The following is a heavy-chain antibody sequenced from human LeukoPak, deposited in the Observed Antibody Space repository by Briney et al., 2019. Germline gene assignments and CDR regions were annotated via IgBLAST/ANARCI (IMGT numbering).Heavy chain of an antibody. CDR2: ISGSGGST. V-gene: IGHV3-23*01. Sequence: GGSLRLSCAASGFTFSSYAMSWVRQAPGKGLEWVAAISGSGGSTYYADSVKGRFTISRDNSKNTLYLQMNGLRAEDTAVYYCAKDRLVDTAIGSWFDPWGQGTLVTVSS. D-gene: IGHD5-18*01. CDR3: AKDRLVDTAIGSWFDP. J-gene: IGHJ5*02. CDR1: GFTFSSYA.